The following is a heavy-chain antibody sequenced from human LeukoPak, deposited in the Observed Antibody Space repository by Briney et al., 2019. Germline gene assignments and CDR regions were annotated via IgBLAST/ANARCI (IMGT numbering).Heavy chain of an antibody. CDR2: IYAGGST. D-gene: IGHD3-10*01. J-gene: IGHJ6*02. CDR1: GFTVSSNY. CDR3: ATAGSSELLWDYAMDV. V-gene: IGHV3-53*04. Sequence: GGSLRLSGAASGFTVSSNYMSWVRQAPGKGLEWVSLIYAGGSTYYADAVKGRFTISRHNSKNTLHLQMNSLRVEDTAVYYCATAGSSELLWDYAMDVWGQGTTVTVSS.